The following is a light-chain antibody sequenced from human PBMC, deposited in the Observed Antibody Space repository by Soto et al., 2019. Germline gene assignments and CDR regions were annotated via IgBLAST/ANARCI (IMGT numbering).Light chain of an antibody. CDR2: AAS. Sequence: DIQVPQSPSSLSASVGARVTITGRASQSIDRYLNWYQHQPGKAPKRLINAASTLQSGVPSRCSGSYSGTEFTLTISSLQPDDFATYYCQHYNSYSEAVGQGTKVDI. V-gene: IGKV1-9*01. CDR1: QSIDRY. CDR3: QHYNSYSEA. J-gene: IGKJ1*01.